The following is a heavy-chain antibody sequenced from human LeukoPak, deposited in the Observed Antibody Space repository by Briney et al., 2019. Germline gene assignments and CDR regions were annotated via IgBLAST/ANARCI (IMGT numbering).Heavy chain of an antibody. CDR2: VNSDGSRT. Sequence: GWSLRLSCAASGFTFSSYWMHWVRQAPGKGLVWVSRVNSDGSRTDYADSVKGRITISRDNAKNTLYLQMNSLRAEDTAVYYCTRSLNSGSYPDYWGQGTLVTVSS. J-gene: IGHJ4*02. V-gene: IGHV3-74*01. CDR1: GFTFSSYW. CDR3: TRSLNSGSYPDY. D-gene: IGHD1-26*01.